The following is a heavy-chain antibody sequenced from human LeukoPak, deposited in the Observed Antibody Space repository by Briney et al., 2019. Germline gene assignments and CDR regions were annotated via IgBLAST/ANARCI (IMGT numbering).Heavy chain of an antibody. V-gene: IGHV3-7*01. Sequence: GGSLRLSCAASGFPFTSHWLSWFRQSPGRGLEWVAHINSDGSEKNYVDSVEGRFTISRDNAKNSLYLQMNSLRAEDTAVYYCARDLDTYVVLTAYDTFDMWGQGTMVTVSS. CDR2: INSDGSEK. CDR1: GFPFTSHW. J-gene: IGHJ3*02. D-gene: IGHD2-21*02. CDR3: ARDLDTYVVLTAYDTFDM.